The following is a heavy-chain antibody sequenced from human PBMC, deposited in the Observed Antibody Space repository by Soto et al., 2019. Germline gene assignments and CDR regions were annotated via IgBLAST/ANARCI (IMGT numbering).Heavy chain of an antibody. Sequence: QVQLVQSGAEVKKPGSSVKVSCKASGGTFSSYAISWVRQAPGQGLEWMGGIIPIFGTANYPQKFQGRVTITADESTSTAYMELSSLRSEDTAVYYCASTYYYDSSGYPGSYYYYYYYGMDVWGQGTTVTVSS. CDR3: ASTYYYDSSGYPGSYYYYYYYGMDV. D-gene: IGHD3-22*01. CDR2: IIPIFGTA. V-gene: IGHV1-69*01. CDR1: GGTFSSYA. J-gene: IGHJ6*02.